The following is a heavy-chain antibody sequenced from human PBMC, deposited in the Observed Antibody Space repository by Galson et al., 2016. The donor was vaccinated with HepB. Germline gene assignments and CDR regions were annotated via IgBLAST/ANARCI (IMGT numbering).Heavy chain of an antibody. CDR3: AGVWGDYASYGMDV. CDR1: GYDFSNSG. V-gene: IGHV1-18*01. D-gene: IGHD4-17*01. CDR2: ISGYNGHI. Sequence: SVKVSCKASGYDFSNSGISWVRQAPGQGLEWMGWISGYNGHISYAQKFQDRVTLTADTSTSTAYMEVRSLRSDDTAVYYCAGVWGDYASYGMDVWGQGTTVIVSS. J-gene: IGHJ6*02.